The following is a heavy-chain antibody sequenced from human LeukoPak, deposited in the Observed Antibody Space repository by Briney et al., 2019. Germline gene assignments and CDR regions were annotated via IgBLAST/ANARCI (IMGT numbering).Heavy chain of an antibody. CDR2: ISYDGSNK. D-gene: IGHD4-17*01. Sequence: GGSLRLSCAASGFTFSSYAMHWVRQAPGKGLEWVAVISYDGSNKYYADSVKGRFTISRDNSKNTLYLQMNSLRAEDTAVYYCAAVTTSGNDYWGQGILVTVSS. CDR3: AAVTTSGNDY. CDR1: GFTFSSYA. V-gene: IGHV3-30*04. J-gene: IGHJ4*02.